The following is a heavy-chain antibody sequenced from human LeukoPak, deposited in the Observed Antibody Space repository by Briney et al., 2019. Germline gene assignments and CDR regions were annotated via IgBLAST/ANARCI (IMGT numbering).Heavy chain of an antibody. D-gene: IGHD3-3*01. CDR2: ISWNSGSI. V-gene: IGHV3-9*01. J-gene: IGHJ5*02. CDR3: ARDTRSLEWLLEYNWFDP. CDR1: GFTFDDYA. Sequence: GGSLRLSCAASGFTFDDYAMHWVRQAPGKGLEWVSGISWNSGSIGYADSVKGRFTISRDNAKNSLYLQMNSLRAEDTAVYYCARDTRSLEWLLEYNWFDPWGQGTLVTVSS.